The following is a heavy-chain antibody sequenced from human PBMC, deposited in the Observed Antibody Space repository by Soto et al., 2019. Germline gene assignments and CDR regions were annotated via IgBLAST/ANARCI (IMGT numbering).Heavy chain of an antibody. CDR3: ASQHYYDSSGYYVVY. CDR2: IYYSGST. V-gene: IGHV4-39*01. D-gene: IGHD3-22*01. CDR1: GGSISSSSYY. J-gene: IGHJ4*02. Sequence: SDTLSLTCTVSGGSISSSSYYWCGIRHPPGKGLEWIGSIYYSGSTYYDSSLQSRVTISIDTSKNQFSLKLSSVTATDTAVYYCASQHYYDSSGYYVVYWGQGTLVTVSS.